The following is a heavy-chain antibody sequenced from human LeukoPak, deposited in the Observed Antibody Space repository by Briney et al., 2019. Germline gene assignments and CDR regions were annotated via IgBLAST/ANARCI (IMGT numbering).Heavy chain of an antibody. D-gene: IGHD5-12*01. V-gene: IGHV3-7*01. J-gene: IGHJ4*02. Sequence: GGSLRLSCAASGFTFSSYWMSWVRQAPGKGLEWVANIKEDGSAKYYVDSVKGRFTISRDNAKNSLYLQMNNLSAEGTAVYYCVRDSPGYGAYDFDWGQGTLVTVSS. CDR1: GFTFSSYW. CDR3: VRDSPGYGAYDFD. CDR2: IKEDGSAK.